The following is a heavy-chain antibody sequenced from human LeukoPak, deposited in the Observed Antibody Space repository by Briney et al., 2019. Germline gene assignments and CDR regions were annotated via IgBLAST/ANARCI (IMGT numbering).Heavy chain of an antibody. CDR2: ISGSGGST. CDR3: AREEGIRIDY. CDR1: GFTFSSYA. V-gene: IGHV3-23*01. D-gene: IGHD5-18*01. Sequence: PGGSLRLSCAASGFTFSSYAMSWVRQAPGKGLEWVSAISGSGGSTYYADSVKGRFTISRDNAKNSLYLQMNSLRAEDTAVYYCAREEGIRIDYWGQGTLVTVSS. J-gene: IGHJ4*02.